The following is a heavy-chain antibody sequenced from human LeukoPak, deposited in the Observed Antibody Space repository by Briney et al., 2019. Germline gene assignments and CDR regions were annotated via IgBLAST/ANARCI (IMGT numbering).Heavy chain of an antibody. D-gene: IGHD2-2*01. CDR1: GVSLSSYY. CDR3: ARGSHYQLLPFDY. J-gene: IGHJ4*02. V-gene: IGHV4-59*01. Sequence: SETLSLTRTLSGVSLSSYYWGWVRQPPGKGLGWIGYIYYSVSTNYTSSLKSRVIISVDTSKDQFSLRLSSVTAADTAVYYCARGSHYQLLPFDYWGEGNVFTASS. CDR2: IYYSVST.